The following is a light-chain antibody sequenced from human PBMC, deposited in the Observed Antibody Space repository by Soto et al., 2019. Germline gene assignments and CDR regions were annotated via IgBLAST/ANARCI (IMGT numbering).Light chain of an antibody. CDR3: QQSYRTPQNP. CDR1: QSISWY. J-gene: IGKJ2*01. V-gene: IGKV1-39*01. CDR2: AAS. Sequence: DIQMTQSPSSLSASVGDRVTITCRASQSISWYLNWYQQKPGKAPKLLIYAASSLQRRVPSRFSGSGSGTDFTLNISSLQPEDFATHYCQQSYRTPQNPCGQGTKLEIK.